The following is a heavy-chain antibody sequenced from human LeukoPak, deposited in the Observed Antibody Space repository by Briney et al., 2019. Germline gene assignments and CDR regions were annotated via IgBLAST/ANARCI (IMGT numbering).Heavy chain of an antibody. CDR2: IYPGDSDT. D-gene: IGHD2-15*01. Sequence: GESLKISCKGSGYSFTSYWIGWVRQMPGKGLEWMGIIYPGDSDTRYSPSFQGQVTISADKSISTAYLQWSSLKASDTAMYYCAKICRGGSCNSDYYSGRDVWGKGTTVTVSS. CDR1: GYSFTSYW. CDR3: AKICRGGSCNSDYYSGRDV. J-gene: IGHJ6*04. V-gene: IGHV5-51*01.